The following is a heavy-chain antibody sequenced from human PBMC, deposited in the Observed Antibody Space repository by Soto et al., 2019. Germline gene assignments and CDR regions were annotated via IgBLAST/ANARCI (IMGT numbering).Heavy chain of an antibody. CDR2: ISYDGSNK. D-gene: IGHD3-22*01. V-gene: IGHV3-30*18. J-gene: IGHJ4*02. CDR1: GFTFSSYG. CDR3: EKRDEPLRDSSGPMGY. Sequence: QVQLVESGGGVVQPGRSLRLSCAASGFTFSSYGMHWVRQAPGKGLEWVAVISYDGSNKYYADSVKGRFTISRDNSKNTLYLQLNRLRAEDTAVYYCEKRDEPLRDSSGPMGYWGQGTLVTVSS.